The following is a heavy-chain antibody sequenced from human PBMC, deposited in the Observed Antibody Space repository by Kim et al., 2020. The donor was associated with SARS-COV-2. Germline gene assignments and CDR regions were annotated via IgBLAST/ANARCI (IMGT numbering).Heavy chain of an antibody. D-gene: IGHD2-15*01. V-gene: IGHV4-59*09. CDR3: ARGYCSGGSCYPDP. J-gene: IGHJ5*02. Sequence: NPALKSRVTISVATSKNQFSLKLSSVTAADTAVYYCARGYCSGGSCYPDPWGQGTLVTVSS.